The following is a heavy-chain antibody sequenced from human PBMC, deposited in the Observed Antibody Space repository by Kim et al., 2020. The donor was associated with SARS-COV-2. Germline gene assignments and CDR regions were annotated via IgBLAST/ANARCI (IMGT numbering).Heavy chain of an antibody. CDR3: ARDAGGSYWDYYYYGMDV. D-gene: IGHD1-26*01. J-gene: IGHJ6*02. Sequence: ASVKVSCKASGYTFTSYAMHWVRQAPGQRLEWMGWINAGNGNTKYSQKFQGRVTITRDTSASTAYMELSSLRSEDTAVYYCARDAGGSYWDYYYYGMDVWGQGTTVTVSS. CDR2: INAGNGNT. CDR1: GYTFTSYA. V-gene: IGHV1-3*01.